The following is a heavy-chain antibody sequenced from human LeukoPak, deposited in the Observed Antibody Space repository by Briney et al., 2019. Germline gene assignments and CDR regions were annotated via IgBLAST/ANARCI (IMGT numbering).Heavy chain of an antibody. Sequence: GGSLRLSCVASGFTLSNYAMSWVRQAPGKGLEWVSSISGSGGSTYQAENVKGRFTISRDNSKNTLYLQMNSLRDEDTATYYCAAGYTTGWYVRYFDYWGQGTLVTVSS. D-gene: IGHD6-19*01. J-gene: IGHJ4*02. V-gene: IGHV3-23*01. CDR1: GFTLSNYA. CDR3: AAGYTTGWYVRYFDY. CDR2: ISGSGGST.